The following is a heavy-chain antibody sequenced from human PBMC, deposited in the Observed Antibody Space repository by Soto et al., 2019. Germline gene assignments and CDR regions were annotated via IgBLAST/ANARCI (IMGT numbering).Heavy chain of an antibody. CDR2: IYYGGTT. CDR1: VEPMTGGYY. CDR3: ARGCYYFDV. J-gene: IGHJ4*02. V-gene: IGHV4-38-2*01. Sequence: PSETLSLTCDVSVEPMTGGYYWGWIRQSPGKGLEWIGSIYYGGTTYYNPSLRSRLAISIDTSKDQFSLRLSSVTAADTALYYCARGCYYFDVWGQGSLVTVSS.